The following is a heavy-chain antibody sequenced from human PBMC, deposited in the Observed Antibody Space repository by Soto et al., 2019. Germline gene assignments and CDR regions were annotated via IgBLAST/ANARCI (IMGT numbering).Heavy chain of an antibody. D-gene: IGHD3-10*01. J-gene: IGHJ4*02. CDR3: ARDRIAMVRGVIITPAGYDY. V-gene: IGHV4-59*01. CDR1: GGSISSYY. CDR2: IYYSGST. Sequence: SETLSLTCTVSGGSISSYYWSWIRQPPGKGLEWIGYIYYSGSTNYNPSLKSRVTISVGTSKNQFSLKLSSVTAADTAVYYCARDRIAMVRGVIITPAGYDYWGQGTLVTVSS.